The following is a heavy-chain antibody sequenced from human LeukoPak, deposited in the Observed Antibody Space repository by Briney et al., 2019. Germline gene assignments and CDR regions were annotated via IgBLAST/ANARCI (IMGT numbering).Heavy chain of an antibody. D-gene: IGHD3-22*01. CDR1: GFSFGSYA. V-gene: IGHV3-23*01. CDR3: AKDRSRTMIVVVFDY. J-gene: IGHJ4*02. CDR2: ICGSVSGSGDCT. Sequence: GGSLRLSCAASGFSFGSYAMSWVRQAAGKGLEWVSEICGSVSGSGDCTHYADSVKCRVTISRDNSKNTLYLQMNSLRAEDTPVYHCAKDRSRTMIVVVFDYWGQGTLVTVSS.